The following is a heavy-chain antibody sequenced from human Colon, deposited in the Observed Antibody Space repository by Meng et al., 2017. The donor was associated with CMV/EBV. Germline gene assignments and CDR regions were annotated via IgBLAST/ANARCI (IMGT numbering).Heavy chain of an antibody. CDR2: IYGSGSTI. J-gene: IGHJ4*02. D-gene: IGHD1-14*01. CDR1: GLTFSTYS. CDR3: VKDRTTDGLFEFDF. Sequence: GESLKISCSASGLTFSTYSMSWVRQAPGKGLEWVSIIYGSGSTIIYADSVRGRFTISRHNSRNIVYLQMNNLRADDTGIYYCVKDRTTDGLFEFDFWGQGTPVTVSS. V-gene: IGHV3-23*03.